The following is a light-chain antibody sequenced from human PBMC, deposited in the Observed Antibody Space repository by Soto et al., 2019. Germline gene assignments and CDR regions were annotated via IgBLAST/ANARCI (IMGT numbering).Light chain of an antibody. CDR1: SSDVGGYDY. V-gene: IGLV2-14*01. Sequence: QSVLTQPASVSGSPGQSITISCTGTSSDVGGYDYVSWYQLRPGKAPKLMVFEVSNRPSGVSYRFSGSKSGNTASLTISGLQPEDEADYFCSSYSISTAYLFGTGTKVTVL. J-gene: IGLJ1*01. CDR2: EVS. CDR3: SSYSISTAYL.